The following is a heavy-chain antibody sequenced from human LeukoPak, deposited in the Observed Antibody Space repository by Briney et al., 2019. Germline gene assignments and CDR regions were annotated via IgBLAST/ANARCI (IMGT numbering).Heavy chain of an antibody. D-gene: IGHD2-2*01. CDR3: ARSPSPFTYDY. Sequence: WASVKVSCKASGFTFTNYANHWVRQAPGQRLEWMGWITAGNGNTKYSQEFQGRVTITGDSSASTAYMELSSLRSEDMAVYYCARSPSPFTYDYWGQGTLVTVSS. CDR1: GFTFTNYA. V-gene: IGHV1-3*03. J-gene: IGHJ4*02. CDR2: ITAGNGNT.